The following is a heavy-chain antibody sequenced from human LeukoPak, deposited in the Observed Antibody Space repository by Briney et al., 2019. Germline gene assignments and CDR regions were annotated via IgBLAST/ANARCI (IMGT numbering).Heavy chain of an antibody. V-gene: IGHV3-9*01. CDR2: ISWNSGSI. D-gene: IGHD3-10*02. J-gene: IGHJ6*04. CDR3: AELGITMIGGV. Sequence: SLRLSWAAAGFTFSSYAMHWVRQAPGKGLEWVSGISWNSGSIVYADSVKGRFTISRDNAKTSLYLQMNSLRAEDTAVYYCAELGITMIGGVWGKGTTVTISS. CDR1: GFTFSSYA.